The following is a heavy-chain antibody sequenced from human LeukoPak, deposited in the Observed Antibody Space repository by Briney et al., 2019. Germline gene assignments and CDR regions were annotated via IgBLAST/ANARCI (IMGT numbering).Heavy chain of an antibody. CDR1: GYTFTSYG. CDR3: ARSGAKVVVTAILGYYYYYMDV. V-gene: IGHV1-18*01. J-gene: IGHJ6*03. D-gene: IGHD2-21*02. CDR2: ISAYNGNT. Sequence: ASVKVSCKASGYTFTSYGISWVRQAPGQGLEWMGWISAYNGNTNYAQKLQGRVTMTRNTSISTAYMELSSLRSEDTAVYYCARSGAKVVVTAILGYYYYYMDVWSKGTTVTISS.